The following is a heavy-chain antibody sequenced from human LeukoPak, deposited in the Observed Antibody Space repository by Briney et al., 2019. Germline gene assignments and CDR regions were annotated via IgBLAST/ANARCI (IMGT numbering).Heavy chain of an antibody. D-gene: IGHD3-10*01. V-gene: IGHV4-4*07. CDR2: IYSSGST. CDR3: ARVTENYGSGRRHNYYYYMDV. Sequence: SETLSLTCTVSGGSINNYYWSWIRQPAGKGLEWIGLIYSSGSTSYNPSLKSRVTISVDTSKNQFSLKLSSVTAADTAVYYCARVTENYGSGRRHNYYYYMDVWGKGTTVTISS. CDR1: GGSINNYY. J-gene: IGHJ6*03.